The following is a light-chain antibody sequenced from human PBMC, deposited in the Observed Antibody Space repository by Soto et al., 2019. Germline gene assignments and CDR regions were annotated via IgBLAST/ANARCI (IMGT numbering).Light chain of an antibody. Sequence: DIQMTQSPSTLSGSVGDRVTITCRASQTISSWLAWYQQKPGKAPKLLIYKASTLKSGVPSRFSGSGSGTDFTLTISNLQPDDLGTYYCQQVNDIPLTFGPGTKVDI. CDR3: QQVNDIPLT. J-gene: IGKJ3*01. CDR2: KAS. CDR1: QTISSW. V-gene: IGKV1-5*03.